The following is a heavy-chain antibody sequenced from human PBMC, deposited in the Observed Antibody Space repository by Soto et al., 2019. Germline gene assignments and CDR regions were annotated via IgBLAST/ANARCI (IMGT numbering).Heavy chain of an antibody. V-gene: IGHV1-18*04. D-gene: IGHD6-13*01. CDR3: ARGEQQQLVLDWFDP. J-gene: IGHJ5*02. Sequence: GASVKGSCKASGYTFTSYGISWVRQAPGRRLEWIECISTYNGNTNYAQKLQGRNTMTTDTSTSTAYMELRSLRSDDTAVYYCARGEQQQLVLDWFDPWGQGTLVTVSS. CDR1: GYTFTSYG. CDR2: ISTYNGNT.